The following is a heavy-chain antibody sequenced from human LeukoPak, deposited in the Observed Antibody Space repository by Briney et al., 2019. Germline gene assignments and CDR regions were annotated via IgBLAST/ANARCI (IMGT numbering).Heavy chain of an antibody. D-gene: IGHD2-2*01. V-gene: IGHV3-21*01. CDR2: IDSSSGYT. J-gene: IGHJ6*02. Sequence: PGGSLRLSCAASGFTFSSHSMNWVRQAPGKGLEWVSSIDSSSGYTYYADSVKGRFTISRDNAKNTLYLQMNSLRAEDTAVYYCARDQVVPAAMLGYYYYYGMDVWGQGTTVTVSS. CDR1: GFTFSSHS. CDR3: ARDQVVPAAMLGYYYYYGMDV.